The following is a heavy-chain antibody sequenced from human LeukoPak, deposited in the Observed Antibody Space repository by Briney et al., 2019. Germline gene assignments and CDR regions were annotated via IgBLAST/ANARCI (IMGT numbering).Heavy chain of an antibody. Sequence: PGGSLRHSCAASGFTFSGSAMHWVRQASGKGLEWVGRIRSKANSYATAYAASVKGRFTISRDDSKNTAYLQMNSLKTEDTAVYYCTRHRDYGDPWSDERVFDYWGQGTLVTVSS. CDR1: GFTFSGSA. CDR2: IRSKANSYAT. D-gene: IGHD4-17*01. CDR3: TRHRDYGDPWSDERVFDY. J-gene: IGHJ4*02. V-gene: IGHV3-73*01.